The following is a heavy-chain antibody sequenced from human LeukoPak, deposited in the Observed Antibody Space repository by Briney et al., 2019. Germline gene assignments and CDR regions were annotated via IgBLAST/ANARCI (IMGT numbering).Heavy chain of an antibody. CDR3: ARAGSYRDYYFDY. CDR2: IYYSGST. J-gene: IGHJ4*02. V-gene: IGHV4-59*01. Sequence: PSETPSLTCTVSAGSISSYYWSWIRQPPGKGLEWIGYIYYSGSTNYNPSLKSRVTISVDTSKNQFSLKLSSVTAADTAVYYCARAGSYRDYYFDYWGQGTLVTVSS. CDR1: AGSISSYY. D-gene: IGHD1-26*01.